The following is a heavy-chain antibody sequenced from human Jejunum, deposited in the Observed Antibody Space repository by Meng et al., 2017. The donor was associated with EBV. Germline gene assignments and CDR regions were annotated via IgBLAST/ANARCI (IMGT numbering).Heavy chain of an antibody. D-gene: IGHD6-13*01. Sequence: VHRGKCGGEVKKPGASVKISCKTSGYTFTNYYMHWVRQAPGQGLEWVGMVNPSPVDTNYARKFQGRVTMTSDTSTSTVHMELNSLKSDDTAVYYCARGLDSSTPGTDWGQGTLVTVSS. V-gene: IGHV1-46*01. J-gene: IGHJ4*02. CDR2: VNPSPVDT. CDR1: GYTFTNYY. CDR3: ARGLDSSTPGTD.